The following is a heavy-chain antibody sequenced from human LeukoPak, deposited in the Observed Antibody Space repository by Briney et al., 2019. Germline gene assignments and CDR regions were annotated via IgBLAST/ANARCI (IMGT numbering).Heavy chain of an antibody. J-gene: IGHJ4*02. CDR1: GYTFTRYY. D-gene: IGHD4-17*01. V-gene: IGHV1-46*01. Sequence: ASVKVSCKASGYTFTRYYMHWVRQAPGQGLAWMGIINPSDGGASYTQKFQGRVTMTRDTSTSTVYMDLSSLRSEDTAVYYCARQAVTSGWYFDYWGQGTLVTVSS. CDR2: INPSDGGA. CDR3: ARQAVTSGWYFDY.